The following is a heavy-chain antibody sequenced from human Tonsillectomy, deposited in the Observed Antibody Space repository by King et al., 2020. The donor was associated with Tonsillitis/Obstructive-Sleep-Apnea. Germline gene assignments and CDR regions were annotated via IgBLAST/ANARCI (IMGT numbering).Heavy chain of an antibody. J-gene: IGHJ4*02. V-gene: IGHV3-66*01. CDR1: GFIVSSNY. CDR2: IYSGGYT. D-gene: IGHD5-24*01. CDR3: ARYRKEMATNYYFDY. Sequence: QLVQSGGGLVQPGGSLRLSCAASGFIVSSNYMSWVRQAPGKGLEWVSVIYSGGYTYYSDSVKGRFTISRDNSKNTLYLQMNRLTADDTAVYYCARYRKEMATNYYFDYWGQGTLVTVSS.